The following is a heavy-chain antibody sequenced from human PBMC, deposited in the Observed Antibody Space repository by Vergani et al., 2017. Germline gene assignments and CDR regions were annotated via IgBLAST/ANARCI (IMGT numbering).Heavy chain of an antibody. CDR2: INAGNGNT. J-gene: IGHJ6*03. D-gene: IGHD1-1*01. CDR1: GYTFTSYA. CDR3: ARGRTKVNWNGXRGSGGYYYYYMDV. Sequence: QVQLVQSGAEVKKPGASVKVSCKASGYTFTSYAMHWVRQAPGQRLEWMGWINAGNGNTKYSQKFQGRVTITRATSASTAYMELSSLRSEDTAVYYCARGRTKVNWNGXRGSGGYYYYYMDVWGKGTTVTVSS. V-gene: IGHV1-3*01.